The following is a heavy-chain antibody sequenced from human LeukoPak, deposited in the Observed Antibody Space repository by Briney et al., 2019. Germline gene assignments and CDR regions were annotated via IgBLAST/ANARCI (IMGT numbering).Heavy chain of an antibody. Sequence: ASVKVSCKASGYIFTDYYMHWVRQAPGQGLEGMGWINPYSGGTVYAQNFRGRVTMTRDTSISTAYMELSGLTSDDAAVYFCARAVVGDSPFDYWGQGTLVSVSS. V-gene: IGHV1-2*02. CDR3: ARAVVGDSPFDY. J-gene: IGHJ4*02. CDR1: GYIFTDYY. CDR2: INPYSGGT. D-gene: IGHD1-26*01.